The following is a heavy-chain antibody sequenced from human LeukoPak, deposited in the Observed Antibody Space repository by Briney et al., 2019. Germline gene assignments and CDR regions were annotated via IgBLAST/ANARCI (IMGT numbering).Heavy chain of an antibody. Sequence: PSETLSLTCAVSGDSINKSPYYWGWVRQPPGKGLRWLGTLYYSGSTFYNPSLKSRLTMSVDTSKNQFSLRLSSVTAADTALYYCARHGGDFRRGYNHMSSFDHWGQGTLVTVSS. D-gene: IGHD3-3*01. CDR1: GDSINKSPYY. CDR3: ARHGGDFRRGYNHMSSFDH. J-gene: IGHJ4*02. V-gene: IGHV4-39*01. CDR2: LYYSGST.